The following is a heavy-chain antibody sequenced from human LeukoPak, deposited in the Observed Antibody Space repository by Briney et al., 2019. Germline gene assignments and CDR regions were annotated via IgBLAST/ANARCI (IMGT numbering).Heavy chain of an antibody. V-gene: IGHV1-69*06. CDR2: IIPIFGTA. D-gene: IGHD6-13*01. CDR3: ARESRAAADPGFNWFDP. Sequence: GSSVTVSCKASGGTFSSYAISWVRQAPGQGLEWMGGIIPIFGTANYAQKFQGRVTITADKSTSTAYMELSSLRPEDTAVYYCARESRAAADPGFNWFDPWGQGTLVTVSS. CDR1: GGTFSSYA. J-gene: IGHJ5*02.